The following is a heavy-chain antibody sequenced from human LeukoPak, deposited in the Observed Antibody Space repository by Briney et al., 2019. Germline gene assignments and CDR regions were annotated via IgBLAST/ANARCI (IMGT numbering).Heavy chain of an antibody. D-gene: IGHD1-26*01. J-gene: IGHJ4*02. CDR2: IRYDGSNK. CDR1: GFTFSSYG. Sequence: GGSLRLSCAASGFTFSSYGMHWVRQAPGKGLEWVAFIRYDGSNKYYADSVKGRFTISRDNAKNSLFLQMNSLRVEDTAVYYCARGGGSYGDYWGQGTLVTVSS. V-gene: IGHV3-30*02. CDR3: ARGGGSYGDY.